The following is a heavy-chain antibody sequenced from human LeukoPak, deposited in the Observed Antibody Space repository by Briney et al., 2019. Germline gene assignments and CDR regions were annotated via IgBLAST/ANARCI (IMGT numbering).Heavy chain of an antibody. V-gene: IGHV3-33*01. Sequence: PGGSLRLSCTASGFTFSSYGMHWVRQAPGKGLEWVAVIWYDGSNKYYADSVKGRFTISRDNSKNTLYLQMNSLRAEDTAVYYCARDPTGMVRYYFDYWGQGTLVTVSS. CDR2: IWYDGSNK. CDR1: GFTFSSYG. CDR3: ARDPTGMVRYYFDY. J-gene: IGHJ4*02. D-gene: IGHD5-18*01.